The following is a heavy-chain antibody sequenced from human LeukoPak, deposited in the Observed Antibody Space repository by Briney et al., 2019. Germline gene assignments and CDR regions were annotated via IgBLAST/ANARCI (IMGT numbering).Heavy chain of an antibody. CDR3: ARPIHTVNTWGLHLENSGGDAFDI. CDR2: IYPGDSDT. V-gene: IGHV5-51*01. D-gene: IGHD4-17*01. J-gene: IGHJ3*02. Sequence: RGESLKISCKASGYSFTTHWISWVRQMPGKGLEWMGIIYPGDSDTRYSPSFQGQVTISADKSISTAYLQWSSLKASDTAMYYCARPIHTVNTWGLHLENSGGDAFDIWGQGTMVTVSS. CDR1: GYSFTTHW.